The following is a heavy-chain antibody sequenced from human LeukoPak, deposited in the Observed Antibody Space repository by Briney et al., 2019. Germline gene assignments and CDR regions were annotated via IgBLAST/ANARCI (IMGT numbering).Heavy chain of an antibody. CDR2: ISYDGSNK. CDR1: GVTVSSSA. V-gene: IGHV3-30-3*01. Sequence: GGSLRLSCTGSGVTVSSSAMNWVRQAPGKGLEWVAVISYDGSNKYYADSVKGRFTISRDNSKNTLLLQMNSLRAEDTAVYYCARSTTSDYYGPWGQGTLVTVSS. J-gene: IGHJ5*02. CDR3: ARSTTSDYYGP. D-gene: IGHD3-10*01.